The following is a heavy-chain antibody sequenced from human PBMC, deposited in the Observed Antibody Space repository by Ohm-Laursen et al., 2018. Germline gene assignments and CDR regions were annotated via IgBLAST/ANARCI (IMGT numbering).Heavy chain of an antibody. V-gene: IGHV4-59*01. CDR2: INYRGNT. CDR3: AKDGSNNGWLDP. D-gene: IGHD1/OR15-1a*01. J-gene: IGHJ5*02. Sequence: GTLSLTCTVSGASIEDYYWTWIRQAPGKTLEWIASINYRGNTNYNPSLKSRVTMSAHTSTNQFSLRLTSVTAADTAVYYCAKDGSNNGWLDPWGQGILVTVSS. CDR1: GASIEDYY.